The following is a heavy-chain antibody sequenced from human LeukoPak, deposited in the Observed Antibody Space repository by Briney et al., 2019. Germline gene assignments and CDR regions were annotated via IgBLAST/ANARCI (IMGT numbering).Heavy chain of an antibody. CDR1: GFTFSSYW. CDR2: INSDGSST. V-gene: IGHV3-74*01. Sequence: GGSLRLSCAASGFTFSSYWMHWVRQAPGKGLVWVSRINSDGSSTSYADSVKGRFTIPRDNAKNTLYLQMNSLRAEDTAVYYCARERSYRTYYYGSGSLEAGYYYYMDVWGKGTTVTISS. CDR3: ARERSYRTYYYGSGSLEAGYYYYMDV. D-gene: IGHD3-10*01. J-gene: IGHJ6*03.